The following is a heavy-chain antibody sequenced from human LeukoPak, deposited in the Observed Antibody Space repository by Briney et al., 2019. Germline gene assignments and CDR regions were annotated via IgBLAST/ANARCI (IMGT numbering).Heavy chain of an antibody. D-gene: IGHD5-12*01. J-gene: IGHJ5*01. CDR2: ISGSGGST. Sequence: GGSLRLSCAASGFTFSSYAMSWVRQAPGKGLEWVSAISGSGGSTYYADSVKGRFSISRDNSKNTLYLQMNSLRAEDSAVYYCAKDRYSGSPHWFDSWGQGTQVTVSS. CDR1: GFTFSSYA. V-gene: IGHV3-23*01. CDR3: AKDRYSGSPHWFDS.